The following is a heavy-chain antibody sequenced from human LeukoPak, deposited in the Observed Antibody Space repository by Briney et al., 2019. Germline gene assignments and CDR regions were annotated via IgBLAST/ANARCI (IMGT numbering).Heavy chain of an antibody. CDR1: GGSTSSGSYY. V-gene: IGHV4-61*02. CDR3: ARDRVYCSSTSCYRGWFDP. CDR2: IYTSGST. Sequence: SQTLSLTCTVSGGSTSSGSYYWSWIRQPAGKGLEWIGRIYTSGSTNYNPSLKSRVTISVDTSKNQFSLKLSSVTAADTAVYYCARDRVYCSSTSCYRGWFDPWGQGTLVTVSS. D-gene: IGHD2-2*01. J-gene: IGHJ5*02.